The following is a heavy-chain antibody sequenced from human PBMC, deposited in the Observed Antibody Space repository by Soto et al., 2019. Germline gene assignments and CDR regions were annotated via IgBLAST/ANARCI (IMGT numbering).Heavy chain of an antibody. CDR2: IYASGRT. V-gene: IGHV4-4*07. CDR1: GVSITPYF. D-gene: IGHD3-9*01. Sequence: QVQLQESGPGLVKPSETLSLTCTVSGVSITPYFWSWIRQPAGKAPEWVGHIYASGRTTYNPSLQSRATMFVSQTQVSLPLTSVTAADTAVYYCARHFDVDPSLDQYYFDLWGRGALVTVSS. J-gene: IGHJ2*01. CDR3: ARHFDVDPSLDQYYFDL.